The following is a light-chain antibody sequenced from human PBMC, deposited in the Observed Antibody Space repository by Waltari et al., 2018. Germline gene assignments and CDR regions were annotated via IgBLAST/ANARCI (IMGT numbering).Light chain of an antibody. J-gene: IGLJ2*01. Sequence: QSALTQPASVSGSPGQSITISCTGTSSDVGGYNYVSWYQQHPGKAPKLMIYDVSNRPSWVSNRFFGSKSGNTASLTISGLQAEDEADYYCSSYTSSSVVVFGGGTKLTVL. CDR3: SSYTSSSVVV. V-gene: IGLV2-14*03. CDR2: DVS. CDR1: SSDVGGYNY.